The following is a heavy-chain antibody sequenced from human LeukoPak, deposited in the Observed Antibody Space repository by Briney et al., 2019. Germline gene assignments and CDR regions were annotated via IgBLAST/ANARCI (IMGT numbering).Heavy chain of an antibody. Sequence: GGSLRLSCAASGFTFSSYSMNWVRQAPGKGLEWVSYISSSGSTIYYADSVKGRFTISRDNAKNSLYLQMNSLRAEDTAVYYCARDGYSYGYGDYWGQGTLVTVSS. CDR2: ISSSGSTI. J-gene: IGHJ4*02. D-gene: IGHD5-18*01. CDR1: GFTFSSYS. V-gene: IGHV3-48*04. CDR3: ARDGYSYGYGDY.